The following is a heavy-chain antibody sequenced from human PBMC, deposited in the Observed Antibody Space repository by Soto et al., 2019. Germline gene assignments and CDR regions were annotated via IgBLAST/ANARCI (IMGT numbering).Heavy chain of an antibody. CDR3: AKRSLTPAAMKSPFDY. Sequence: EVQLLESGGGLVQPGGSLRLSCAASGFTFSNYAMSWVRQAPGKGLEWVSTISGGGDSTYYADSVKGRFTISRDNSKNTLYLQVNSLRAEDTAADYCAKRSLTPAAMKSPFDYWGQGTLVTVSS. CDR2: ISGGGDST. V-gene: IGHV3-23*01. CDR1: GFTFSNYA. J-gene: IGHJ4*02. D-gene: IGHD2-2*01.